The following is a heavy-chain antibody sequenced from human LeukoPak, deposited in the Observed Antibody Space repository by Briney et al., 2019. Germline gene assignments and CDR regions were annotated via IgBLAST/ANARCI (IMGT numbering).Heavy chain of an antibody. J-gene: IGHJ4*02. CDR1: GFTFSSYA. V-gene: IGHV3-23*01. CDR2: ISGSGGST. Sequence: GGSLRLSCAASGFTFSSYAMSWVRQAPGKGLEWVSAISGSGGSTYYADSVKGRFTISRDNSKNTLYLQMNSLRAEDTAVFYCARALREWLVSGDFDYWGQGTLVTVSS. D-gene: IGHD6-19*01. CDR3: ARALREWLVSGDFDY.